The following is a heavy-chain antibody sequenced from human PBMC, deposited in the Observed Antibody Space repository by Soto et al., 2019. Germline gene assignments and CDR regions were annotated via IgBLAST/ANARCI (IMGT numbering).Heavy chain of an antibody. J-gene: IGHJ6*02. Sequence: EVQVVESGGGLVKPGGSLRLSCAASGFTFSSYTMNWVRQAPGKGLEWVSSISLSSRYKYSTDSAKGRFTISRDNAKTSLYLQMNSLRAEDTAVYYCTRGEYGFDVWGQGTTVTVSS. CDR1: GFTFSSYT. V-gene: IGHV3-21*01. CDR3: TRGEYGFDV. CDR2: ISLSSRYK.